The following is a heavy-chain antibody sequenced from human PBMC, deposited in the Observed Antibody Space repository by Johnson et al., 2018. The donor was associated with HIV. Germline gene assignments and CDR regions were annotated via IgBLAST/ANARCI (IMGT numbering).Heavy chain of an antibody. CDR3: ARAQLLADDVLNM. Sequence: VQLVESGGGLVQPGGSLRLSCAASGFTFSSYDMHWVRQATGKGLEWVSAIGTAGDTYYPGSVKGRFTISRENAKNSLYLQMNSLRAGDTAVYYCARAQLLADDVLNMWGQGTMVTVSS. D-gene: IGHD5-24*01. J-gene: IGHJ3*01. CDR2: IGTAGDT. V-gene: IGHV3-13*01. CDR1: GFTFSSYD.